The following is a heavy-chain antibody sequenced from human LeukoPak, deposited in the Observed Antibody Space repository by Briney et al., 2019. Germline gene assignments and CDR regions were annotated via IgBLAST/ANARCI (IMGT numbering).Heavy chain of an antibody. CDR3: ASGYCSSTSCSPFDY. J-gene: IGHJ4*02. CDR1: GFTFSSYW. V-gene: IGHV3-7*01. CDR2: IKQDGSEK. Sequence: GGSLRLSCAASGFTFSSYWMTWVRQAPGKGLEWVANIKQDGSEKYYVDSVKGRFTISRDNAKNSLYLQMNSLRAEDTAVYYCASGYCSSTSCSPFDYWGQGTLVTVSS. D-gene: IGHD2-2*03.